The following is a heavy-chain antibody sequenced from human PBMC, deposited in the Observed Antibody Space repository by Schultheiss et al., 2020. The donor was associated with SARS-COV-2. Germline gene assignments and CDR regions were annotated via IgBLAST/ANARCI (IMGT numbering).Heavy chain of an antibody. CDR3: ARVTLPYFDY. Sequence: GESLKISCTASGFTFGDYAMSWFRQAPGKGLEWVSAISGSGGSTYYADSVKGRFTISRDNSKNTLYLQMNSLRAEDTAVYYCARVTLPYFDYWGQGTLVTVSS. CDR2: ISGSGGST. D-gene: IGHD1-26*01. CDR1: GFTFGDYA. V-gene: IGHV3-23*01. J-gene: IGHJ4*02.